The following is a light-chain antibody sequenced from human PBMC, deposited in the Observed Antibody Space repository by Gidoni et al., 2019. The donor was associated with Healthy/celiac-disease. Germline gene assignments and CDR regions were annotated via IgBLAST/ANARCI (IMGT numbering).Light chain of an antibody. J-gene: IGKJ3*01. CDR3: QQRSNSFT. Sequence: EIALTQSPATLPLAPGERATLSSRASQSVSSYLAWYQQKPGQAPRLLIYDASNRATGIPARFSGSGSGTDFTLTISSLEPEDFAVYYCQQRSNSFTFGPGTKVDIK. V-gene: IGKV3-11*01. CDR2: DAS. CDR1: QSVSSY.